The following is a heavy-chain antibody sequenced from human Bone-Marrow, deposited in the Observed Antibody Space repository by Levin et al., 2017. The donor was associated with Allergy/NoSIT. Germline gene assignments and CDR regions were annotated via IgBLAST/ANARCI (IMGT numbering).Heavy chain of an antibody. V-gene: IGHV2-70*01. CDR1: GFSLSTSGMC. D-gene: IGHD6-13*01. CDR3: ARSRPSSSWSYGLDV. CDR2: IDWDGDK. Sequence: SGPTLVKPTQTLTLTCTFSGFSLSTSGMCVTWIRQTPAKALEWLALIDWDGDKYYNASLRTRLTISKDPSKDQVILTMTNINPEDTATYHCARSRPSSSWSYGLDVWGQGTTVTVSS. J-gene: IGHJ6*02.